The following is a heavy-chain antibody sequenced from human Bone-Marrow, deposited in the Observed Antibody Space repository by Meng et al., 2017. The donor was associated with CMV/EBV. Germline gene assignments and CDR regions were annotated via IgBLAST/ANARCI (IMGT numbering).Heavy chain of an antibody. CDR2: INHSGST. CDR1: GGSFSGYY. J-gene: IGHJ6*02. V-gene: IGHV4-34*01. Sequence: SETLSLTCAVYGGSFSGYYWSWIRQPPGKGLEWIGEINHSGSTNYNPSLKSRVTISVDTSKNQFSLKLSSVTAADTAVYYCARYCRSSSCYPYYYYGVDVWGQGPRSPSP. D-gene: IGHD2-2*01. CDR3: ARYCRSSSCYPYYYYGVDV.